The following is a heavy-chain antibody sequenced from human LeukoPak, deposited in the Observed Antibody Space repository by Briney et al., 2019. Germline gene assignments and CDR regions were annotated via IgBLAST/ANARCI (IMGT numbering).Heavy chain of an antibody. CDR2: ISSSSRYI. D-gene: IGHD3-22*01. Sequence: GGSLRLSCAASGFTFSSYSMNWVRQAPGKGLEWVASISSSSRYIYYADSVKGRFTISRDNAKNSLYLHMNSLRADDPAVYYCARLVSPLRYSYDSRDHGYWGQGTLVTVSS. V-gene: IGHV3-21*01. CDR1: GFTFSSYS. CDR3: ARLVSPLRYSYDSRDHGY. J-gene: IGHJ4*02.